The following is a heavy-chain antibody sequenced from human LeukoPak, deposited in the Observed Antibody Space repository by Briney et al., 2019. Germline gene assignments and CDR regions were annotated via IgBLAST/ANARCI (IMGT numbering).Heavy chain of an antibody. D-gene: IGHD3-22*01. CDR1: GYTFTGYY. V-gene: IGHV1-2*02. CDR2: INPNSGGT. J-gene: IGHJ4*02. CDR3: ARVDSSGYYDY. Sequence: ASVKLSCKASGYTFTGYYMHWVRQAPGQGLEWMGGINPNSGGTNYAQKFQGRVTMTRDTSISTAYMELSRLRSDDTAVYYCARVDSSGYYDYWGQGTLVTVSS.